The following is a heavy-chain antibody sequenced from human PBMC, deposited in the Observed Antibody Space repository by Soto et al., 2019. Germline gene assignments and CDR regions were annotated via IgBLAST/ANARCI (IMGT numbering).Heavy chain of an antibody. CDR3: AAGTDTAMEQGADY. V-gene: IGHV3-21*01. Sequence: EVQLVESGGGLVKPGGSLRLSCAASGFTFSDHSMTWVRQAPGKGFEWVPSISTIGRYIYYSDSMAGRFTISRDNAKNSLYLQINSLRGDDTAIYYCAAGTDTAMEQGADYWGQGTLVTVSS. CDR2: ISTIGRYI. CDR1: GFTFSDHS. D-gene: IGHD5-18*01. J-gene: IGHJ4*02.